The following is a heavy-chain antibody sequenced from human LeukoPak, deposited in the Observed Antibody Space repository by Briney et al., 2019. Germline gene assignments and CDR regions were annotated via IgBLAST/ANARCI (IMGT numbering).Heavy chain of an antibody. J-gene: IGHJ6*02. V-gene: IGHV3-7*05. CDR1: GFSFSSYW. CDR2: IKQDGSEK. CDR3: ARDLGRAGVYYYYGMDV. Sequence: GGSLRLSCAASGFSFSSYWMGWVRRAPGKGLEWVANIKQDGSEKHYVDSVKGRFTISRENAKNSQYLQMNSLRAEDTAVYYCARDLGRAGVYYYYGMDVWGQGTTVTVSS. D-gene: IGHD3-10*01.